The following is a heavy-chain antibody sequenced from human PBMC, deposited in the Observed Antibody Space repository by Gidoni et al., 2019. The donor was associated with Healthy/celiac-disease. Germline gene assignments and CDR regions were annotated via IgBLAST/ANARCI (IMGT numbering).Heavy chain of an antibody. J-gene: IGHJ4*02. CDR3: ARDPGGGNGWSVFDY. V-gene: IGHV2-26*01. CDR2: IFSNDEK. CDR1: GFSLSNARMG. Sequence: QVTLKESGPVLVKPTETLTLTCTVSGFSLSNARMGVRWIRQPPGKAPEWLAHIFSNDEKSYSTSLKSRLTISKDTSKSQVVLTMTNMDPVDTATYYCARDPGGGNGWSVFDYWGQGTLVTVSS. D-gene: IGHD2-21*02.